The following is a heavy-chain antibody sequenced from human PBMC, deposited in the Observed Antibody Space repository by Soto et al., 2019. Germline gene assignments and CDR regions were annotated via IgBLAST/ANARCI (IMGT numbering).Heavy chain of an antibody. Sequence: ASVKVSCKTSGYIFSDYGITWVRQAPGQGLEWVGWISGHNDNSKYAQKVQGRVTLTTDTSTSTAYMELRNLMSDDTAVYFCARCRGSSGYFWFDPWGQGTLVTVSS. CDR2: ISGHNDNS. CDR3: ARCRGSSGYFWFDP. V-gene: IGHV1-18*01. D-gene: IGHD5-12*01. J-gene: IGHJ5*02. CDR1: GYIFSDYG.